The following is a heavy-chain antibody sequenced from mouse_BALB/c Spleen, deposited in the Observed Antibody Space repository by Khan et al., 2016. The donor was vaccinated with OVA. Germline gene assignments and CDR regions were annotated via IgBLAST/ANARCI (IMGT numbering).Heavy chain of an antibody. D-gene: IGHD2-2*01. CDR3: ARRGYGYGRGALFAY. Sequence: QVQLQQSGPGLVQPSQSLSITCTVSGFSLPNYSVHWVRQSPGKGLEWLGVIWSAGSTDYNEAFISRLTISKDNSRSQVFFKMNNQQPNDTAIYXCARRGYGYGRGALFAYWGQGTLVTVSA. V-gene: IGHV2-2*02. J-gene: IGHJ3*01. CDR2: IWSAGST. CDR1: GFSLPNYS.